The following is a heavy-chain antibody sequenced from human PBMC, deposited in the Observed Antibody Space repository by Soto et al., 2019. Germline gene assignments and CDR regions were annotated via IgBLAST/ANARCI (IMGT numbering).Heavy chain of an antibody. CDR2: IHWNGDE. V-gene: IGHV2-5*01. D-gene: IGHD6-19*01. CDR3: AHRRVWLGLDS. CDR1: GFSLITDGVG. Sequence: SGPTLVNPTQTLTLTCSFSGFSLITDGVGVSWIRQPPGKALEWLAGIHWNGDEHYSPSLKNRLIMSKDTSKNQVVLIMTNMDPTDTGTYYCAHRRVWLGLDSWGPGTRVTVSS. J-gene: IGHJ4*02.